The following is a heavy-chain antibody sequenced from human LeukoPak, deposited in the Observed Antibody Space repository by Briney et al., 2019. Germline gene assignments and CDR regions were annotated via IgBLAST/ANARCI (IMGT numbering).Heavy chain of an antibody. Sequence: GGSLRLSCAASGFTFSSYEMNWVRQAPGKGLEWVSYISSSGSTIYYADSVKGRFTISRDNAENSLYLQMNSLRAEDTAVYYCAELGITMNGGVWGKGTTVTISS. V-gene: IGHV3-48*03. CDR1: GFTFSSYE. J-gene: IGHJ6*04. CDR2: ISSSGSTI. D-gene: IGHD3-10*02. CDR3: AELGITMNGGV.